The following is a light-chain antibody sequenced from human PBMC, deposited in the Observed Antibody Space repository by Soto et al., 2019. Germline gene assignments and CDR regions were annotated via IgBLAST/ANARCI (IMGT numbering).Light chain of an antibody. Sequence: EIVLTQSLATLSLSPGERATLYCRASQSVSSYLAWYQQKPGQAPRLLIYGASTRATSFPARFSGSGSGTDFTLTISSLQSEDFAVYYCQQYNNWPWTFAQVAKVDI. CDR3: QQYNNWPWT. CDR2: GAS. J-gene: IGKJ1*01. CDR1: QSVSSY. V-gene: IGKV3-15*01.